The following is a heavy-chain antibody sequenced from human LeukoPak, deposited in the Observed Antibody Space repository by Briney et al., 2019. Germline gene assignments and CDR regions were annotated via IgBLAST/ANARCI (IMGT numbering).Heavy chain of an antibody. Sequence: SETLSLTCAVSGGSISSSNWWSWVRQLPGKGLEWIGEIYHSGSTNYNPSLKSRVTISVDKSKNQFSLKLSSVTAADTAVYYCAVPMVRGVILTDAFDIWGQGTMVTVSS. CDR2: IYHSGST. J-gene: IGHJ3*02. D-gene: IGHD3-10*01. V-gene: IGHV4-4*02. CDR3: AVPMVRGVILTDAFDI. CDR1: GGSISSSNW.